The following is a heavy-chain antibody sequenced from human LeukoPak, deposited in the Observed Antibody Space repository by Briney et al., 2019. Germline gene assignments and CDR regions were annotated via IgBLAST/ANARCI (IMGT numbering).Heavy chain of an antibody. Sequence: GASVKVSCKASGYTFTGHYIQWVRQAPGQGLEWMGWINPNSGGTSYAQKFQGRVTMTRDTSITTAYMELSSLRFDDTAVYYCAGVFYCSGGICYLNYWGQGTLVTVSS. J-gene: IGHJ4*02. CDR3: AGVFYCSGGICYLNY. CDR1: GYTFTGHY. D-gene: IGHD2-8*02. V-gene: IGHV1-2*02. CDR2: INPNSGGT.